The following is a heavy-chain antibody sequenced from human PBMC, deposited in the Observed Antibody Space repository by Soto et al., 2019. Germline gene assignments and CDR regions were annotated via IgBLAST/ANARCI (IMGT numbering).Heavy chain of an antibody. D-gene: IGHD3-3*01. V-gene: IGHV1-8*01. CDR1: GYTFTSYD. J-gene: IGHJ6*01. CDR2: MNPNSGNT. CDR3: ARNPYYDFWSGYSPYYYYYGMDV. Sequence: ASVKVSCKASGYTFTSYDINWVRQATGQGLEWMGWMNPNSGNTGYAQKFQGRVTMTRNTSISTAYMELSSLRSEDTAVYYCARNPYYDFWSGYSPYYYYYGMDVWGQGTTVPVSS.